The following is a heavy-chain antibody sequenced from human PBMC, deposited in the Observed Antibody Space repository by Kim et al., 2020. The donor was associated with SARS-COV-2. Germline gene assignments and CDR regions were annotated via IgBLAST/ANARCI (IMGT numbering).Heavy chain of an antibody. CDR3: AKAGDYGDYIDY. Sequence: YYADTVKGRFTISRDNSKNTLYLQMNSLRVEDTAVYYCAKAGDYGDYIDYWGQGTLVTVS. V-gene: IGHV3-23*03. J-gene: IGHJ4*02. D-gene: IGHD4-17*01.